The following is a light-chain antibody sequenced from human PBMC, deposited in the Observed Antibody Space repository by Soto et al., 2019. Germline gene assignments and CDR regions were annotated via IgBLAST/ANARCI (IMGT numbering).Light chain of an antibody. CDR3: PHYGYGADT. Sequence: ELVLTQSPGTLSLSPGERATLSCRASESVRNNSLAWYQQHPGQAPRLLIFGASSRATGIPDRFTGSGSGAELSLTIQRLAPEGSAVYFRPHYGYGADTFGQGTKLEIK. V-gene: IGKV3-20*01. CDR2: GAS. CDR1: ESVRNNS. J-gene: IGKJ2*01.